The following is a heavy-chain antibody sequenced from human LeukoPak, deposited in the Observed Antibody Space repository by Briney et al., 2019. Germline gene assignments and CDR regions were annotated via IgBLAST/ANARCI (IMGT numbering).Heavy chain of an antibody. V-gene: IGHV3-30*02. CDR2: IRYDGSNK. CDR3: AKDPQLYCSSTSCYTNYFDY. CDR1: GFTFSNYG. D-gene: IGHD2-2*02. Sequence: PGGSLRLSCAASGFTFSNYGMHWVRQAPGKGLEWVAFIRYDGSNKYYADSVKGRFTISRDSSKNTLYLQMNSLSAEDTAVYYCAKDPQLYCSSTSCYTNYFDYWGQGTLVTVSS. J-gene: IGHJ4*02.